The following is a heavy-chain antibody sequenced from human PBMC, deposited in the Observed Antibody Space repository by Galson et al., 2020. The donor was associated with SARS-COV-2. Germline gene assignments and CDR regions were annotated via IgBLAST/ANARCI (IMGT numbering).Heavy chain of an antibody. CDR1: GFNFSSYD. Sequence: GGSLRLSCAASGFNFSSYDMHWVRQATGKGLEWVSAIGTAGDTYYPGSVKGRFTISRENAKNSLYLQMNSLRARDTAVYYCARVSYDSSGYYYWFDYWGQGTLVTVSS. J-gene: IGHJ4*02. D-gene: IGHD3-22*01. CDR2: IGTAGDT. V-gene: IGHV3-13*01. CDR3: ARVSYDSSGYYYWFDY.